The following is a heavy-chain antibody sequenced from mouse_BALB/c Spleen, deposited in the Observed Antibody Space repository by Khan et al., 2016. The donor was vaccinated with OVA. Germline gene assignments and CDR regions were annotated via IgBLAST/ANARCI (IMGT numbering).Heavy chain of an antibody. CDR1: GYTFTYYV. D-gene: IGHD1-1*01. CDR2: IYPASDNA. V-gene: IGHV1-77*01. Sequence: QMQLEEAGPELVKPGASVKMSCKASGYTFTYYVITWVKQSTGQGLEWTGEIYPASDNAYYNERFKGKATLTADKSSNTTHKQLSSLASADSAVDFGARGAVYYVYCDYWGQGTTLTVSS. CDR3: ARGAVYYVYCDY. J-gene: IGHJ2*01.